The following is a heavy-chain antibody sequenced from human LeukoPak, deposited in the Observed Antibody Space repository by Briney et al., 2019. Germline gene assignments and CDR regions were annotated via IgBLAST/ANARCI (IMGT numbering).Heavy chain of an antibody. Sequence: SETLSLTCAVSGASISSSNYYWGWVRQSPGKGLEWIGNIYSSGNTYYNASLKSRVTISVDTSKNQLSLKLSSVTAADTAVYYCARSVRSYSGSGNNWFDPWGQGTLVTVSS. CDR2: IYSSGNT. J-gene: IGHJ5*02. V-gene: IGHV4-39*07. CDR1: GASISSSNYY. CDR3: ARSVRSYSGSGNNWFDP. D-gene: IGHD3-10*01.